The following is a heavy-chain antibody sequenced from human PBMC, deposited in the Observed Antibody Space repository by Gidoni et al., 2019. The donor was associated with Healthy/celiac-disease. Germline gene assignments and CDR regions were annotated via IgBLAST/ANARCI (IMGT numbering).Heavy chain of an antibody. J-gene: IGHJ4*02. CDR1: GGTFSSYA. CDR3: ARHGYCSSTSCYFDY. V-gene: IGHV1-69*01. CDR2: IIPSFGKA. D-gene: IGHD2-2*03. Sequence: QVQLVQSGAAVKKPGSSVTVSCKASGGTFSSYATSWVRQAPGQGLEWMGGIIPSFGKANYAQKCQGRVTITADESKRTAYRERSSLRAEDTAVYYCARHGYCSSTSCYFDYWGQGTLVTVSS.